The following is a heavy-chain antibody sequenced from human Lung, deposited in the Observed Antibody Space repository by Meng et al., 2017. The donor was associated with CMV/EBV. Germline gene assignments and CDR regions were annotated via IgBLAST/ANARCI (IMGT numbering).Heavy chain of an antibody. CDR1: VYTFSDYY. CDR2: INPNSGGT. CDR3: AREEYHDTTSYQNFDY. V-gene: IGHV1-2*02. J-gene: IGHJ4*02. D-gene: IGHD3-22*01. Sequence: SVXVSXXVSVYTFSDYYMHWVRQAPGQGLEWMGWINPNSGGTNYAQKFQGRVTMTRDTSISTTYMELSRLRSDDAAVYYCAREEYHDTTSYQNFDYWGQGXLVTVSS.